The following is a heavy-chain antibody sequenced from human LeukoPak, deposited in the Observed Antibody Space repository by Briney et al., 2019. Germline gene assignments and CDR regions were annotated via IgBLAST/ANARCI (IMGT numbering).Heavy chain of an antibody. V-gene: IGHV1-2*06. Sequence: ASLKVSCKASGYSFTGYYIHWMRQAPGRGLEWMGLINPNSGVTKCAQQFQGRVTMTRDTSITTAYMELSSLRSDDTAVYYCARVRPDGDKMFYFDNWGQGTLVTVSS. D-gene: IGHD1-14*01. CDR1: GYSFTGYY. J-gene: IGHJ4*02. CDR3: ARVRPDGDKMFYFDN. CDR2: INPNSGVT.